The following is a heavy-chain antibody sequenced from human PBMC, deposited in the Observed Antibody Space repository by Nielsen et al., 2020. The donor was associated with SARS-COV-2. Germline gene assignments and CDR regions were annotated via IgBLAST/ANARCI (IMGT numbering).Heavy chain of an antibody. CDR3: ARAQTMIVVVTHFDY. J-gene: IGHJ4*02. D-gene: IGHD3-22*01. Sequence: SETLSLTCTVSGGSISSGGYYWSWIRQHPGKGLEWIGYIYYSGSTYYNPSLKSRVTISVDTSKNQFSLKLSPVTAADTAVYYCARAQTMIVVVTHFDYWGQGTLVTVSS. CDR2: IYYSGST. V-gene: IGHV4-31*03. CDR1: GGSISSGGYY.